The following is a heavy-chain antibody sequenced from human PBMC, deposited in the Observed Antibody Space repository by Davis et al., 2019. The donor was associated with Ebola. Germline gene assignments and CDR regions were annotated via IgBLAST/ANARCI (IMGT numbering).Heavy chain of an antibody. J-gene: IGHJ4*02. Sequence: SETLSLTCAVYGGSFSGYYWSWIRQPPGKGLEWIGEINHSGSTNYNPSLKSRVTISVDTSKNQFSLKLSSVTAADTAVYYCAREGYYDSSGYSFEVIDYWGQGTLVTVSS. CDR1: GGSFSGYY. CDR3: AREGYYDSSGYSFEVIDY. V-gene: IGHV4-34*01. CDR2: INHSGST. D-gene: IGHD3-22*01.